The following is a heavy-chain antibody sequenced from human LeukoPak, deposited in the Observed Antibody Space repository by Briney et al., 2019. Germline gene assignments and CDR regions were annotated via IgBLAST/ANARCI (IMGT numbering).Heavy chain of an antibody. D-gene: IGHD5-18*01. CDR2: IYHTGST. Sequence: PSETLSLTCSVSGASINSYYWTWIRQFPGKGLEWIGYIYHTGSTNYSPSLRSRVTISIDTSQSQFSLKLNSVTAADTAIYCCTRLPPFTAFFDFWGQGILVSVSS. CDR1: GASINSYY. CDR3: TRLPPFTAFFDF. V-gene: IGHV4-59*01. J-gene: IGHJ4*02.